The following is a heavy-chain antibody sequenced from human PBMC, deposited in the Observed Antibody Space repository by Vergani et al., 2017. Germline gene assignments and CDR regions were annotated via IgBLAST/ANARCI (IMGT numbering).Heavy chain of an antibody. CDR3: TRHVPGGDGACLHFDH. D-gene: IGHD2-21*01. Sequence: EVMLVQPGAEVKKPGESLKISCKYSESSFISNEIAWVRQMSGKGLQWMGNINPIDSKIADSPSFQGQAIMSLDKSITTAYLQWRSLKASDTAIYYCTRHVPGGDGACLHFDHWGQGTQVTVSS. CDR1: ESSFISNE. V-gene: IGHV5-51*01. CDR2: INPIDSKI. J-gene: IGHJ4*02.